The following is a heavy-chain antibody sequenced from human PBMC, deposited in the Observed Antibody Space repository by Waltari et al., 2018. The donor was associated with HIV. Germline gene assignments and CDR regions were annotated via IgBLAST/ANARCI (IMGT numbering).Heavy chain of an antibody. J-gene: IGHJ4*02. V-gene: IGHV4-39*01. CDR1: GGSISSSSYY. D-gene: IGHD6-13*01. Sequence: QLQLQESGPGLVKPSETLSLICTVSGGSISSSSYYWGWIRQPPGKGLEWIGSIYYSGGTYYTPSLKSRVTISVDTSKTQFSLKLSSVTAADTAVYYCARPYSSSWYYFDYWGQGTLVTVSS. CDR2: IYYSGGT. CDR3: ARPYSSSWYYFDY.